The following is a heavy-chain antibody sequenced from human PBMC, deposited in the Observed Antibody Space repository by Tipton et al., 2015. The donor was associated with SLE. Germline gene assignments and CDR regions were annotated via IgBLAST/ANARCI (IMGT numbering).Heavy chain of an antibody. D-gene: IGHD7-27*01. CDR3: ARNGDPVYWDFDL. Sequence: SLRLSCAASGFTFSSYVMHWVRQAPGKGLEWVAVISYDGSNKYYADSVKGRFTISRDNSKNTLYLQMNSLRAEDTAVYYCARNGDPVYWDFDLWGRGTLVTVSS. V-gene: IGHV3-30*04. CDR2: ISYDGSNK. CDR1: GFTFSSYV. J-gene: IGHJ2*01.